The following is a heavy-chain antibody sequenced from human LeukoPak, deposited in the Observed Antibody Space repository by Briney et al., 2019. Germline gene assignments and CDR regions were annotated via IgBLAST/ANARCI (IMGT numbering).Heavy chain of an antibody. D-gene: IGHD4-17*01. Sequence: ASVKVSCKASGYTFTSYGISWVRQAPGQGLEWMGWISAYNGNTNYAQKLQGRVTMTTDTSTSTAYMELRSLRSDDTAVYYCARIDYGDHYYHYYMDVWGKGTTVTISS. CDR2: ISAYNGNT. J-gene: IGHJ6*03. CDR1: GYTFTSYG. V-gene: IGHV1-18*01. CDR3: ARIDYGDHYYHYYMDV.